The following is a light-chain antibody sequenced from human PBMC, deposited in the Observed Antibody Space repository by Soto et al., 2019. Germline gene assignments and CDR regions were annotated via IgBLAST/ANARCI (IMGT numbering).Light chain of an antibody. J-gene: IGKJ1*01. CDR3: QQYNSYSRT. V-gene: IGKV1-5*03. CDR1: HSISSS. Sequence: DLQMTQSPSTLSASVGDRVTIICRAIHSISSSLAWYQQKPGKAPNLLIYRASSLQSGVPSRFSGSGSGTEFTLTISSLQPDDFATYYCQQYNSYSRTFGQGTKVDIK. CDR2: RAS.